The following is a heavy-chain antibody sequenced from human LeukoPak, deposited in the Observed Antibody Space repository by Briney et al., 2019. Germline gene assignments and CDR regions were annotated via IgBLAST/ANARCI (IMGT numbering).Heavy chain of an antibody. D-gene: IGHD3-22*01. CDR3: ARVYYDSSGYYSFDY. CDR2: IYPGDSDT. V-gene: IGHV5-51*01. CDR1: GYTFTAYW. J-gene: IGHJ4*02. Sequence: GESLKISCKGSGYTFTAYWIGWVRQMPGKGLEWMGIIYPGDSDTRYSPSFQGQVTISADKSISTAYLQWSSLKASDTAMYYCARVYYDSSGYYSFDYWGQGTLVTVSS.